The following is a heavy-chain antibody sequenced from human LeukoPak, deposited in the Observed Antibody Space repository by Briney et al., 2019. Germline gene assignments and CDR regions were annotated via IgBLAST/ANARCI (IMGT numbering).Heavy chain of an antibody. CDR3: ATARGGYLGGSVPLDY. CDR1: GYSISSGYY. J-gene: IGHJ4*02. D-gene: IGHD3-10*01. CDR2: IYHSGST. Sequence: PSETLSLTCTVSGYSISSGYYWGWIRQPPGKGLEWIGSIYHSGSTYYNPSLKSRVTISVDTSKNQFSLKLSSVTAADTAVYYCATARGGYLGGSVPLDYWGQGTLVTVSS. V-gene: IGHV4-38-2*02.